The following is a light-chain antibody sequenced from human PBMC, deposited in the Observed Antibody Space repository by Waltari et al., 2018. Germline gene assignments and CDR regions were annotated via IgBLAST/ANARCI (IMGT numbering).Light chain of an antibody. CDR2: KDT. CDR1: ELPKQF. V-gene: IGLV3-25*03. J-gene: IGLJ3*02. Sequence: SYEVTQPPSVSVSPGQTARITCSGDELPKQFAYWYQQKPGQAPLLVIYKDTERPSGIPERFSGSSSGTTVTLTISGVQAEDEADYYCQSADSSGTYWVFGGGT. CDR3: QSADSSGTYWV.